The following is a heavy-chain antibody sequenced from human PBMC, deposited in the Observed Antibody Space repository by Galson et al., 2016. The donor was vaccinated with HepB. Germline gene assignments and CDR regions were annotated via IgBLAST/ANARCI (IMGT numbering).Heavy chain of an antibody. CDR2: IRSKDNNYAT. V-gene: IGHV3-73*01. CDR3: TRPGYTSRSGYTSEN. J-gene: IGHJ4*02. CDR1: GFTFSRSG. Sequence: SLRLSCAGFGFTFSRSGLNWVRQASGKGLEWVGRIRSKDNNYATAYAASVKGRFNISRDDSKNTAYLQMNSLKTEDTAVYYCTRPGYTSRSGYTSENWGQGTLVSVSS. D-gene: IGHD3-3*01.